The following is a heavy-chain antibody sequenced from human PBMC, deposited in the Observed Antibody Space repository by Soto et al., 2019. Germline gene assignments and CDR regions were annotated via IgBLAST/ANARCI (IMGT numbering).Heavy chain of an antibody. CDR2: VYRSGGA. Sequence: TLSLPCVAWAVSVIRYYCWRMNQPPGKRQEWIGYVYRSGGANSNHSLRGRVTRSVDTSKNHFYLKVRSVTAADSPVYYGARDLTTVWHFESCGKGRLVTVSS. V-gene: IGHV4-4*08. J-gene: IGHJ4*02. CDR1: AVSVIRYY. CDR3: ARDLTTVWHFES. D-gene: IGHD4-17*01.